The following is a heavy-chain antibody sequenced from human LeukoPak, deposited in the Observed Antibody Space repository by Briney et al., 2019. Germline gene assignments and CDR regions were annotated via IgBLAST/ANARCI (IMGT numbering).Heavy chain of an antibody. D-gene: IGHD3-10*01. CDR3: ARRLGGSGTYYY. J-gene: IGHJ4*02. CDR1: GGSISSSIYY. Sequence: SETLSLTCSVSGGSISSSIYYWGWIRQPPGKGLEWIGSIYYSGSTYYNPSLQSRVTISVDTSKNQFSLKLRSVTAADTAVYYCARRLGGSGTYYYWGQGTLVTVSS. CDR2: IYYSGST. V-gene: IGHV4-39*01.